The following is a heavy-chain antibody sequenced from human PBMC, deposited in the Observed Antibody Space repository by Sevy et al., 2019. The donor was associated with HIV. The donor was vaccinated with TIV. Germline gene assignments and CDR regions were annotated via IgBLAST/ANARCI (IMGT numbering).Heavy chain of an antibody. CDR3: ARESGGGGSSRWSVTY. V-gene: IGHV3-11*04. CDR2: ISSSGTTI. CDR1: GFTFSDYY. Sequence: GGSLRLSCEASGFTFSDYYMSWIRQAPGKGLEWVSYISSSGTTIHYGDSVEGRFTISRDNAKNSLYLQMNSLRAEDTAVYYCARESGGGGSSRWSVTYWGQGILVTVSS. J-gene: IGHJ4*02. D-gene: IGHD6-13*01.